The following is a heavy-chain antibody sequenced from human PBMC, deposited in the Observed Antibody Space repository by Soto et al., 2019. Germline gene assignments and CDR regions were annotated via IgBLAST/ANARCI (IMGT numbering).Heavy chain of an antibody. Sequence: ESGGGVVQPGRSLRLSCAASGFTFSSYGMHWVRQAPGKGLEWVAVIWYDGSNKYYADSVKGRFTISRDNSKNTLYLQMNSLRAEDTAVYYCARYLNDSGYDTAGYWGQRTLVTVSS. CDR3: ARYLNDSGYDTAGY. J-gene: IGHJ4*02. D-gene: IGHD5-12*01. CDR2: IWYDGSNK. CDR1: GFTFSSYG. V-gene: IGHV3-33*01.